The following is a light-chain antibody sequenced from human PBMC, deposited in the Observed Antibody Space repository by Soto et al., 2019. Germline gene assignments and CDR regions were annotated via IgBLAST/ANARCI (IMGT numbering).Light chain of an antibody. V-gene: IGLV2-8*01. CDR2: EVT. Sequence: LSQPPSASGSPGRSVTISCTGASSDVGGYNFVSWYQQHPGKAPKLLIYEVTKRPSGVPDRFSGSKSGNTASLTVSGLQAEDEADYFCSSYAGSNNLVFGSGTKVTVL. J-gene: IGLJ1*01. CDR1: SSDVGGYNF. CDR3: SSYAGSNNLV.